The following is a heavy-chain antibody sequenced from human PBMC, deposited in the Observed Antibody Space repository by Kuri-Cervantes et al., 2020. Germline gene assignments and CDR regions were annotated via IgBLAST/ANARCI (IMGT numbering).Heavy chain of an antibody. Sequence: GGSLRLSCAASGFTFSTHWMGWVRQAPGKGLECVGRIKSKANGGTTDYAAPVKGRFTISRDDSTNTLYLQMNSLISEDTAVYYCTTGLGGGWGQGTLVTVSS. V-gene: IGHV3-15*01. CDR3: TTGLGGG. J-gene: IGHJ4*02. CDR1: GFTFSTHW. D-gene: IGHD2-15*01. CDR2: IKSKANGGTT.